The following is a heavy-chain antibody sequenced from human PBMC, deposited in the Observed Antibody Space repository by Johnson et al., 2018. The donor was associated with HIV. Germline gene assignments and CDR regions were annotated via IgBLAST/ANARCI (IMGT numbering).Heavy chain of an antibody. CDR2: LSYYGSNK. CDR3: AKVGGTTILRDAFDI. CDR1: GFTFSSYA. Sequence: VQLVESGGGLVQPGGSLRLSCAASGFTFSSYAMSWVRQAPGKGLAWVASLSYYGSNKYYADSVKRRFTFSRDNSKNTLNLHMNSRRAEDTAVYYCAKVGGTTILRDAFDIWGQGTMVTVSS. V-gene: IGHV3-30*18. D-gene: IGHD1-1*01. J-gene: IGHJ3*02.